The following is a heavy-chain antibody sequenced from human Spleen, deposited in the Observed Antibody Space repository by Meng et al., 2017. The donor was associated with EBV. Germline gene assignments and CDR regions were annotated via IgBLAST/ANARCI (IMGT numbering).Heavy chain of an antibody. V-gene: IGHV4-4*02. D-gene: IGHD3-3*01. J-gene: IGHJ4*01. CDR1: GGSISDNYW. Sequence: QVQFQESGPGLVKPSGTLSLTGAVSGGSISDNYWWSWVRQVPGKGLEWIGEIYHSGTTSTNPSLRSRITLSLDKSKNEFSLQLNSVTAADTAIYFCTRLGGSFDFWIWGHGTLVTVSS. CDR3: TRLGGSFDFWI. CDR2: IYHSGTT.